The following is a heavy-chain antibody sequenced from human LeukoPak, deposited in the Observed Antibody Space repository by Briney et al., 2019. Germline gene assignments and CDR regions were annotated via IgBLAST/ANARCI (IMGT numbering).Heavy chain of an antibody. CDR3: ATAAIW. CDR1: GFTFSSYA. CDR2: ISYDGSNK. V-gene: IGHV3-30-3*01. D-gene: IGHD2-21*01. J-gene: IGHJ4*02. Sequence: GRSLRLSCAASGFTFSSYAMHWVRQAPGKGLGWVAVISYDGSNKYYADSVKGRFTISRDNPKNSLYLQMNSLRAEDTAVYYCATAAIWWGQGTLVTVSS.